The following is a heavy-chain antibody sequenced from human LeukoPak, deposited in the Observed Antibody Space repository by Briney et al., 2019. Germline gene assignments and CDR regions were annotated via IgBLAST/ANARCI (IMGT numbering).Heavy chain of an antibody. V-gene: IGHV3-23*01. CDR2: ISGSGGST. D-gene: IGHD4-17*01. CDR1: GFTFSSYN. J-gene: IGHJ4*02. CDR3: AKGSSAGPFRYGDYGEDY. Sequence: GGSLRLSCAASGFTFSSYNMNWVRQAPGKGLEWVSAISGSGGSTYYADSVKGRFTISRDNSKNTLYLQMNSLRAEDTAVYYCAKGSSAGPFRYGDYGEDYWGQGTLVTVSS.